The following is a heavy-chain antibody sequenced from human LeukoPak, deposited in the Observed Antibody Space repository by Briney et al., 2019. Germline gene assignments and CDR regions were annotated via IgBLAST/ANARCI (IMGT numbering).Heavy chain of an antibody. CDR2: ISGSGGST. CDR3: AKDLSGGGYDYFDY. D-gene: IGHD5-12*01. Sequence: GGSLRLSCAVSGFTFSRYAMSWVRQAPGKGLEWVSAISGSGGSTYYADSVKGRFTISRYNSKNTLYLQMNSLRAKDTAVYYCAKDLSGGGYDYFDYWDQGTLVTVSS. J-gene: IGHJ4*02. V-gene: IGHV3-23*01. CDR1: GFTFSRYA.